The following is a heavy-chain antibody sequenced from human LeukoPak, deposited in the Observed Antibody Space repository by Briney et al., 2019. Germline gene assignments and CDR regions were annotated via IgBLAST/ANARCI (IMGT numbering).Heavy chain of an antibody. CDR1: GGSISNYY. J-gene: IGHJ5*02. Sequence: SETLSLTCTVSGGSISNYYWSWIRQPPGKGLEWIGYIYYSGSTNYNPSLKSRVTISVDTSKNQFSLKLSSVTAADTAVYYCARLGAYYDILTGYSPLSWFDPWGQGTLVTVSS. CDR2: IYYSGST. V-gene: IGHV4-59*08. CDR3: ARLGAYYDILTGYSPLSWFDP. D-gene: IGHD3-9*01.